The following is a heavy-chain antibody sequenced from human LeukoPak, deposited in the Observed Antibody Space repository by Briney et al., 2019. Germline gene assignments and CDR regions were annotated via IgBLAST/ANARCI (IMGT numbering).Heavy chain of an antibody. D-gene: IGHD6-19*01. V-gene: IGHV3-53*01. Sequence: PGGSLRLSCEVAGFTVSNYYMSWVRQAPGKGLEWVSVIYSGGSTYYADSVKGRFTISRDNSKNTLYLQMNSLRAEDTAVYYCARDETSSGLDYWGQGTLVTVSS. J-gene: IGHJ4*02. CDR1: GFTVSNYY. CDR3: ARDETSSGLDY. CDR2: IYSGGST.